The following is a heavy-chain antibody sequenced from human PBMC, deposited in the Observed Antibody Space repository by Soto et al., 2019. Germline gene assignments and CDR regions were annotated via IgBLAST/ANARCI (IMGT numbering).Heavy chain of an antibody. CDR3: ARDGDYYDSSGYYAFDY. Sequence: QVQLVQSGAEVKKPGSSVKVSCKASGGTFRSYAISWVRQAPGQGLEWMGGIIPIFGTANYAQKFQGRVTITADESTRTSYVELSSLRAEDTAVYYGARDGDYYDSSGYYAFDYWGQGTLVTVSS. D-gene: IGHD3-22*01. CDR1: GGTFRSYA. V-gene: IGHV1-69*01. J-gene: IGHJ4*02. CDR2: IIPIFGTA.